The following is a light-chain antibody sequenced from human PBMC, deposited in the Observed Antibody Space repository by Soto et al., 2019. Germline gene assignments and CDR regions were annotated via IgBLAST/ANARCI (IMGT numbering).Light chain of an antibody. CDR2: DAS. V-gene: IGKV1-33*01. CDR3: QQYENLPT. J-gene: IGKJ5*01. Sequence: DIQLTQSPSSLSSSVGDRVTLTCQASQNINNYLNWYQPKPGRAPKLRIYDASNLEAGVPSRLRGSGSGTDFTFTISRMQPEDTATYYCQQYENLPTFGQGTRLEIK. CDR1: QNINNY.